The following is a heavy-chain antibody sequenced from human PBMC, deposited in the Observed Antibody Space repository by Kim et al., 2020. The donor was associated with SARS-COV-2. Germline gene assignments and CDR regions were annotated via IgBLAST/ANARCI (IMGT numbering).Heavy chain of an antibody. Sequence: GGSLRLSCAASGITFSSYAMHWVRQAPGKGLEWVAVISYDGSNKYYADSVKDRFTISRDNSKNTRYLQMNSLRAEDTAVYYCARDEYYYGSGSPEVRFDPWGQGTLVTVSS. D-gene: IGHD3-10*01. CDR2: ISYDGSNK. CDR3: ARDEYYYGSGSPEVRFDP. CDR1: GITFSSYA. J-gene: IGHJ5*02. V-gene: IGHV3-30*04.